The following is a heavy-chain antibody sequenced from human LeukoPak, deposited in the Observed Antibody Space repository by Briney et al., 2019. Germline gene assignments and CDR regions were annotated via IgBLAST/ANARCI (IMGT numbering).Heavy chain of an antibody. CDR3: ARGEYSSPDY. Sequence: PSETLSLTCAVYGGSFSGYYWSWIRQPPGKGLEWTGEINHSGSTSYNPSLKSRVTISVDTSKNQFSLKLSSVTAADTAVYYCARGEYSSPDYWGQGTLVTVSS. CDR1: GGSFSGYY. V-gene: IGHV4-34*01. J-gene: IGHJ4*02. D-gene: IGHD6-6*01. CDR2: INHSGST.